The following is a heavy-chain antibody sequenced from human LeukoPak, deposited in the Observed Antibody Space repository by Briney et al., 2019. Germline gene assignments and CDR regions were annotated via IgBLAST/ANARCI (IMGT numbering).Heavy chain of an antibody. CDR3: AITGGYYYDSSGYYP. CDR1: GGTFSSYA. V-gene: IGHV1-69*13. Sequence: GASVKVSCKASGGTFSSYAISWVRQAPGQGLEWMGGITPIFGTANYAQKFQGRVTITADESTSTAYMELSSLRSEDTAVYYCAITGGYYYDSSGYYPFGQGTLVTVSS. D-gene: IGHD3-22*01. J-gene: IGHJ5*02. CDR2: ITPIFGTA.